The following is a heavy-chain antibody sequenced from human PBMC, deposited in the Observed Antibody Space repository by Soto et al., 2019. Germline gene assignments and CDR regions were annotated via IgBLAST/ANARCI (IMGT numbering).Heavy chain of an antibody. Sequence: QVQLMQSGAEVKKPGASVKVSCKASGDTFTDYYIHWVRQAPGQGLEWMGTVNPSGGHTTYAQHFLGRVTITRDTSTRPLYMELTSLTSDDTAIYYCARGGHVVVVTAALDYWGQGTLVTVSS. CDR1: GDTFTDYY. J-gene: IGHJ4*02. D-gene: IGHD2-21*02. CDR2: VNPSGGHT. V-gene: IGHV1-46*01. CDR3: ARGGHVVVVTAALDY.